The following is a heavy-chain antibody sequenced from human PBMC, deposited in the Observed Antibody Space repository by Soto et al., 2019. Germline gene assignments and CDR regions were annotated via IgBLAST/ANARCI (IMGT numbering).Heavy chain of an antibody. V-gene: IGHV4-4*07. Sequence: PSETLSLTCTVSGGSISSYYWSWIRQPAGKGLQWIGRIYASGTTIYNPSLKSRVTMSVDTSKNQFPLKLSSVTAADTAVYYCARGIVVVTANAFDLWGQGTMVTVSS. CDR1: GGSISSYY. CDR3: ARGIVVVTANAFDL. D-gene: IGHD2-21*02. J-gene: IGHJ3*01. CDR2: IYASGTT.